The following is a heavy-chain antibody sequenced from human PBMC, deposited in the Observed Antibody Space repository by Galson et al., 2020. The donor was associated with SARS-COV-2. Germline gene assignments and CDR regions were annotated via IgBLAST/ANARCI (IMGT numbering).Heavy chain of an antibody. V-gene: IGHV4-61*02. CDR3: ARDQESTGEHDY. CDR1: GGSISSGSYY. J-gene: IGHJ4*02. CDR2: IYTSGST. Sequence: SETLSLTCTVSGGSISSGSYYWSWIRQPAGKGLEWIGRIYTSGSTNYNPSLKSRVTISVDTSKNQFSLKLSSVTAADTAVYYCARDQESTGEHDYWGQGTLVTVSS. D-gene: IGHD3-16*01.